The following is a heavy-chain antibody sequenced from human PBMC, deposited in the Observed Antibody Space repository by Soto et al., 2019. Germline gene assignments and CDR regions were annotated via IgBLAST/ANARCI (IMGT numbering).Heavy chain of an antibody. V-gene: IGHV4-39*01. Sequence: QLQLQESGPGLVKPSETLSLTCTVSGGSISSSSYYWGWIRQPPGKGLEWIGSIYYSGSTYYNPSLKSRVTISVDTSKNQFSLKLSSVTAADTAVYYCAGLQPSEWDPPYNWFDPWGQGTLVTVSS. CDR1: GGSISSSSYY. J-gene: IGHJ5*02. D-gene: IGHD1-26*01. CDR2: IYYSGST. CDR3: AGLQPSEWDPPYNWFDP.